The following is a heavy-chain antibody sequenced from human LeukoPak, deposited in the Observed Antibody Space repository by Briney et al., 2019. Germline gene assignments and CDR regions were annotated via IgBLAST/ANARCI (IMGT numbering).Heavy chain of an antibody. D-gene: IGHD4-17*01. CDR1: GFSFGSYG. Sequence: GGSLRLSCAASGFSFGSYGMHWVRQAPGKGLEWVALISYDGRNTDYADSVKGRFTISRDNSKNTLYLQLNSLKTEDTALYYCAKDMNTVTTTFDYWGQGTLVTVSS. CDR2: ISYDGRNT. V-gene: IGHV3-30*18. J-gene: IGHJ4*02. CDR3: AKDMNTVTTTFDY.